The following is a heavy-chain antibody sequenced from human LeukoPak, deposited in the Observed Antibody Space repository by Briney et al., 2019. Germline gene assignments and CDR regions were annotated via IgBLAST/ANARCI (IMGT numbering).Heavy chain of an antibody. CDR3: ARSEAIYSSSVSRFDP. V-gene: IGHV4-59*13. J-gene: IGHJ5*02. D-gene: IGHD6-13*01. CDR2: LSHTGNT. CDR1: GDSISSYY. Sequence: PSETLSLTCTVSGDSISSYYWSCMRQPPGKGVEWIGYLSHTGNTNYNPSLTGRLTISLDMSKNQVSLKLTSVTAADTAVYYCARSEAIYSSSVSRFDPWGQGTLVTVSS.